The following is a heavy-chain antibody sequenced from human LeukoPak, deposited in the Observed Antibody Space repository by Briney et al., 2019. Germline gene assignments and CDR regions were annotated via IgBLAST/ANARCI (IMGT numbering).Heavy chain of an antibody. Sequence: PSETLSLTCAVYGGSFSGYYWSWIRQPPGKGLEWIGEINHSGSTNYNPSLKSRVTISVDTSKNQFSLKLSSVTAADTAAYYCARGPSPGIAAAGTPLGYWGQGTLVTVSS. CDR3: ARGPSPGIAAAGTPLGY. D-gene: IGHD6-13*01. CDR2: INHSGST. J-gene: IGHJ4*02. V-gene: IGHV4-34*01. CDR1: GGSFSGYY.